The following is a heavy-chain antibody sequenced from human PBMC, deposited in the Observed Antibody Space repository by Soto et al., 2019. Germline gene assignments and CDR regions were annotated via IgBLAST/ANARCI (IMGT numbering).Heavy chain of an antibody. CDR3: ARVGGYRSSTSCTGDV. CDR2: VWYDGSNK. D-gene: IGHD2-2*01. J-gene: IGHJ6*02. Sequence: GGSLRLSCTASGFTFSSYGMHWVRQAPGKGLEWVAVVWYDGSNKYYADSVKGRFTISRDNSKNTLYLQMNSLRAEDTAVYYCARVGGYRSSTSCTGDVWGQGTTVTVSS. CDR1: GFTFSSYG. V-gene: IGHV3-33*01.